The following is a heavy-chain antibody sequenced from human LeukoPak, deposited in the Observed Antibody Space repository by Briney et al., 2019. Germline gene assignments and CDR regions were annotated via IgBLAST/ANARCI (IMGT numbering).Heavy chain of an antibody. D-gene: IGHD6-13*01. Sequence: GGSLRLSCAAAGVTFNNCAMTWCRQAPGKGLEWVSAISGSGDIIYYADSVKGRFTISRDNSKRTLYLQMHSLRAEDKAIYFCAKEGGRSSSSWYWFDPWGQGTLVTVSS. CDR2: ISGSGDII. J-gene: IGHJ5*02. CDR1: GVTFNNCA. V-gene: IGHV3-23*01. CDR3: AKEGGRSSSSWYWFDP.